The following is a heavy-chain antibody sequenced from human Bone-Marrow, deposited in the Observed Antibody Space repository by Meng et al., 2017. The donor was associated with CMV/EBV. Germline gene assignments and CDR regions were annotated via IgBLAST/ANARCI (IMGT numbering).Heavy chain of an antibody. CDR2: ISWNSGSI. D-gene: IGHD3-3*01. CDR1: GFTFDDYA. CDR3: AKDTATIFGVVNIPYGMDV. J-gene: IGHJ6*02. V-gene: IGHV3-9*01. Sequence: SLKISCAASGFTFDDYAMHWVRQAPGKGLEWVSGISWNSGSIGYADSVKGRFTISRDNAKNSLYLQMNSLRAEDTALYYCAKDTATIFGVVNIPYGMDVWGQGTTVTVSS.